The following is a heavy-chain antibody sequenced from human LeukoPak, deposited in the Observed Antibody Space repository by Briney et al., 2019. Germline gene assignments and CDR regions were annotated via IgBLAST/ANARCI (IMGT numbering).Heavy chain of an antibody. J-gene: IGHJ4*02. D-gene: IGHD7-27*01. V-gene: IGHV3-23*01. CDR2: ISGSGGST. CDR1: GFTFSSFG. CDR3: AKGNNWGPFDY. Sequence: GGSLRLSCEASGFTFSSFGMSWVRQAPGKGLEWVSAISGSGGSTYYADSVKGRLTISRDNSKNTLYLQMNSLRAEDTAVYYCAKGNNWGPFDYWGQGTLVTASS.